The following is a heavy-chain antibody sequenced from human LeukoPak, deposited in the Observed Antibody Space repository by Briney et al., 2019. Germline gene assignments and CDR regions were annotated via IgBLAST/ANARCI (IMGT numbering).Heavy chain of an antibody. V-gene: IGHV4-31*03. CDR3: ARDGGTVTSHTPGAFDI. CDR2: IYYSGST. D-gene: IGHD4-17*01. CDR1: GGSISSGGYY. Sequence: SQTLSLTCTVSGGSISSGGYYWSWIRQHPGKGLEWIGYIYYSGSTYYNPSLKSRVTISVDTSKNQFSLKLSSVTAADTAVYYCARDGGTVTSHTPGAFDIWGQGTMVTVSS. J-gene: IGHJ3*02.